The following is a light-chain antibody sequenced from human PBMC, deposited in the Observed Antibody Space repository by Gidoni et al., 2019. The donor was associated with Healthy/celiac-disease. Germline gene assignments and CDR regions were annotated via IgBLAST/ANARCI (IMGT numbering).Light chain of an antibody. V-gene: IGLV2-23*01. CDR2: EGS. CDR3: CSYAGSSTYV. CDR1: SSDVGSYNL. J-gene: IGLJ1*01. Sequence: QSALTQPASESGSPGQSITISCTGTSSDVGSYNLVSWYQQHPGKAPKLMIYEGSKRLSGVSNRCSGSKSGNTASLTISGLQAEDEADYYCCSYAGSSTYVFGTGTKVTVL.